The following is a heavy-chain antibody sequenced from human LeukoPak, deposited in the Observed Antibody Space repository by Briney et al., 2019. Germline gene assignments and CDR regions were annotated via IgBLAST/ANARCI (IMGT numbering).Heavy chain of an antibody. D-gene: IGHD6-13*01. CDR2: ISAYNGNT. V-gene: IGHV1-18*01. CDR3: ARATSGSWYYYYGMDV. Sequence: ASVTVSCKASGYTFTSYGISWVRQAPGQGLEWMGWISAYNGNTNYAQKLQGRVTMTTDTSTSTAYMELRSLRSDDTAVYYCARATSGSWYYYYGMDVWGQGTTVTVSS. CDR1: GYTFTSYG. J-gene: IGHJ6*02.